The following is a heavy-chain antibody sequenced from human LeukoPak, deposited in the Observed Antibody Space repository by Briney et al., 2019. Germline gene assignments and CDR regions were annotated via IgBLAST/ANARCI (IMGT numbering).Heavy chain of an antibody. CDR2: IYYSGST. Sequence: SETLSLTCTVSGGSISSGGYYWGWLRQHPGRGLEWIGYIYYSGSTYYNPSLKTRVTISVDTSKNQFSLKLSSVTGADTAVYYCARDGCSGGSCYIDYWGQGTLVTVSS. CDR1: GGSISSGGYY. V-gene: IGHV4-31*03. J-gene: IGHJ4*02. CDR3: ARDGCSGGSCYIDY. D-gene: IGHD2-15*01.